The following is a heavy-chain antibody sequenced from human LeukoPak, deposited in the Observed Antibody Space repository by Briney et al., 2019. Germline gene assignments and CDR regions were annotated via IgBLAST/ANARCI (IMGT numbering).Heavy chain of an antibody. V-gene: IGHV4-34*01. Sequence: SETLSLTCAVYGGSFSGYYWSWIRQPPGKGLEWIGEINHSGSTNYNPSLKSRVTISVDTSKNQFSLKLSSVTAADTAVYYCARGGENYDYVRGSYRYSPYFDYWGQGTLVTVSS. CDR3: ARGGENYDYVRGSYRYSPYFDY. D-gene: IGHD3-16*02. J-gene: IGHJ4*02. CDR2: INHSGST. CDR1: GGSFSGYY.